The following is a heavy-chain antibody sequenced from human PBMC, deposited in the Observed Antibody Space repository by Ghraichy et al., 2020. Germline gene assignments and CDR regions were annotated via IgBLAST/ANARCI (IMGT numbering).Heavy chain of an antibody. CDR2: ISGSGVST. J-gene: IGHJ4*02. CDR1: GFTFSSYA. Sequence: LSLTCAASGFTFSSYAMSWVRQAPGKGLEWVSAISGSGVSTYYADSVKGRFTISRDNSKNTLYLQMNRLRAEDTAVYYCAKDSPASTVTTKTNVWGQGTLVTVSS. V-gene: IGHV3-23*01. D-gene: IGHD4-11*01. CDR3: AKDSPASTVTTKTNV.